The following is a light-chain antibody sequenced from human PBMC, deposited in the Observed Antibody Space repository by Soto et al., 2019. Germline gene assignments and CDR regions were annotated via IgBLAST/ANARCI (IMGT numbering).Light chain of an antibody. J-gene: IGKJ1*01. CDR1: QSVSSNS. CDR2: GAS. Sequence: ESVLTQSPGTLSLSPGERATLSCRASQSVSSNSLAWYQQKPGQAPRLLIYGASSRATGTPDRFSGSGSGTDFPPTISGLEPEAFAVYYCQQFGGSPPSWTFGQGTTWEI. CDR3: QQFGGSPPSWT. V-gene: IGKV3-20*01.